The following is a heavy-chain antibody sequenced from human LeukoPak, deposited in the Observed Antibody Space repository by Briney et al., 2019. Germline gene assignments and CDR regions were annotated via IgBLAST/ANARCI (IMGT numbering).Heavy chain of an antibody. V-gene: IGHV1-69*05. CDR3: ARGYSWSYFDY. CDR1: GGTFSSYA. J-gene: IGHJ4*02. Sequence: GASVKASCEASGGTFSSYAISWVRQAPGQGLEWMGGIIPIFGTANYAQQFQGRVTITTDESTSTAYMQLTSLRSEDTAVYYCARGYSWSYFDYWGQGTLVTVSS. CDR2: IIPIFGTA. D-gene: IGHD3-10*01.